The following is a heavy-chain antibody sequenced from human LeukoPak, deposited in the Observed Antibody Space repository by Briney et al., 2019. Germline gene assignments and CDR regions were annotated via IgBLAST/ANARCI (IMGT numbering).Heavy chain of an antibody. V-gene: IGHV4-59*12. Sequence: SETLSLTCSVSGGSISNNYWSWIRQPPGKGLEWIGYIYYSGSTKYNPSLKSRVTISVDTSKNQFSLKLSSVTAADTAVYYCARVSRGLLWFGELKMDVWGKGTTVTISS. CDR3: ARVSRGLLWFGELKMDV. CDR1: GGSISNNY. J-gene: IGHJ6*04. D-gene: IGHD3-10*01. CDR2: IYYSGST.